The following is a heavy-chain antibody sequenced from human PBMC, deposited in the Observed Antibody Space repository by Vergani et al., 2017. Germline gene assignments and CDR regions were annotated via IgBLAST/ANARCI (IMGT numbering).Heavy chain of an antibody. J-gene: IGHJ5*02. CDR3: ARDLRLLYNRFDP. Sequence: QVQLVESGGGVVQPGRSLRLSCAASGFAFNQYGMHWVRPAPGKGLEWVAVTWYDGNNKQYADSVEGRFTISRDNSKSTMYLQMNSLRDEDTGVYYCARDLRLLYNRFDPWGQGTLVTVSS. CDR2: TWYDGNNK. D-gene: IGHD1-14*01. CDR1: GFAFNQYG. V-gene: IGHV3-33*01.